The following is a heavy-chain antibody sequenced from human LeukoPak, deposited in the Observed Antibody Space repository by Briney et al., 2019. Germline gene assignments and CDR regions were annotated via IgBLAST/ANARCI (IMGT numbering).Heavy chain of an antibody. Sequence: GGSLRLSCEASGLTFSSYSMNWVRQAPGEGLEWISYISSLSGTINYADSVKGRFTISRDNAKKSLYLQMDSLKVEDTAVYYCAKEDRRYSGYNFDYWGQGTLVTVSS. CDR1: GLTFSSYS. D-gene: IGHD5-12*01. J-gene: IGHJ4*02. CDR2: ISSLSGTI. CDR3: AKEDRRYSGYNFDY. V-gene: IGHV3-48*01.